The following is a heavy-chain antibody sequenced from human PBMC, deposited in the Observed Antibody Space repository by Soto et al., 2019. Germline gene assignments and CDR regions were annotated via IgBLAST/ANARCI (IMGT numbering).Heavy chain of an antibody. CDR3: AGCPDVITIFGVVHWFDP. D-gene: IGHD3-3*01. CDR1: GYSIANGYY. J-gene: IGHJ5*02. CDR2: IYHSGST. V-gene: IGHV4-38-2*01. Sequence: SETLSLTCAVSGYSIANGYYWGWIRQPPGMGLEWIGSIYHSGSTSYNPSLRSRVTISVVTSKNQFSLKLSSVTAADTAVYYCAGCPDVITIFGVVHWFDPWGQGTLVTVSS.